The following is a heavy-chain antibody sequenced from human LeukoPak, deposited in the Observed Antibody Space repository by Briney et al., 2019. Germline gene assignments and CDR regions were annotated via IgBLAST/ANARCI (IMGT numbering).Heavy chain of an antibody. V-gene: IGHV3-33*01. Sequence: PGGSLRLSCAASGFTFSSYGMHWVRQAPGKGLEWVAVIWYDGSNKYYADSVKGRFTISRDNSKNTLYLQMNSLRAEDTAVYYRARDRLVRGVYYYYGMDVWGQGTTVTVSS. J-gene: IGHJ6*02. CDR2: IWYDGSNK. CDR1: GFTFSSYG. CDR3: ARDRLVRGVYYYYGMDV. D-gene: IGHD3-10*01.